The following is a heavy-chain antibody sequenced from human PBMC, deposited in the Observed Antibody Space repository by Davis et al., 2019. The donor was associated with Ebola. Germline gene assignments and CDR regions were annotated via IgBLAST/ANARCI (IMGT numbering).Heavy chain of an antibody. Sequence: SVKVSCKASGGTFSSYAISWVRQAPGQGLEWMGGIIPIFGTANYAQKFQGRVTITADESTSTAYMELSSLRSDDTAVYYCARRNSGYDHYDYWGQGTLVTVSS. V-gene: IGHV1-69*13. CDR2: IIPIFGTA. CDR3: ARRNSGYDHYDY. CDR1: GGTFSSYA. D-gene: IGHD5-12*01. J-gene: IGHJ4*02.